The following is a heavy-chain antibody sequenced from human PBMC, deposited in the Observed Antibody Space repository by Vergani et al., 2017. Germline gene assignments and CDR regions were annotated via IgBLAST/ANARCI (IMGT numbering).Heavy chain of an antibody. J-gene: IGHJ4*02. V-gene: IGHV3-33*01. CDR1: GFTFSSYG. D-gene: IGHD5/OR15-5a*01. Sequence: QVQLVESGGGVVQPGRSLRLSCAASGFTFSSYGMHWVRQAPGTGLEWVAVIWSDGSNKYYADSVKGRFTISRDNSKNTLYLQMNSLRAEDTAVYYCAREVSVFDYWGQGTLVTVSS. CDR3: AREVSVFDY. CDR2: IWSDGSNK.